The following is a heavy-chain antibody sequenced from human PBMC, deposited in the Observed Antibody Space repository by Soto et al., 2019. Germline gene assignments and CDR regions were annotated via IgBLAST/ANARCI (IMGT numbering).Heavy chain of an antibody. D-gene: IGHD3-10*01. J-gene: IGHJ3*02. V-gene: IGHV5-51*01. CDR3: ARHNMVRGVILSHPGGSYGEKEEDAFDI. CDR1: GYSFTSYW. Sequence: GESLKISCKGSGYSFTSYWIGWVRQMPGKGLEWMGIIYPGDSDTRYSPSFQGQVTISADKSISTAYLQWSSLKASDTAMYYCARHNMVRGVILSHPGGSYGEKEEDAFDIWGQGTMVTVSS. CDR2: IYPGDSDT.